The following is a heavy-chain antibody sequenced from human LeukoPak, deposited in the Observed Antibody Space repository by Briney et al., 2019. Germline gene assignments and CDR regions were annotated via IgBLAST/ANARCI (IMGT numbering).Heavy chain of an antibody. CDR1: GFTFSSYA. J-gene: IGHJ5*02. V-gene: IGHV3-23*01. Sequence: GGYLRLSCAATGFTFSSYAMSWVRQAPGKGLEWVSGISGSGVTTYYAGSVKGRFTISRDNSKNTLDLQMNSLRVEDTAVYYCTKGLTPSRSWGQGTLVTVSS. D-gene: IGHD4-23*01. CDR3: TKGLTPSRS. CDR2: ISGSGVTT.